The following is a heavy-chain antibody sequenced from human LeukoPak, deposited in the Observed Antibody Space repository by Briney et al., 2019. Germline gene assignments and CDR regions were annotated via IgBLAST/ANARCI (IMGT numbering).Heavy chain of an antibody. Sequence: GGSLRLSCAASGFTFSNFAMTWVLQAPGKGPEWVSVIYSDGSTYYADSVKGRFTISRDTSKNTLYLQMNSLRTEDTAVYYCARDLAAGGTYPHYWGQGTLVSVSS. D-gene: IGHD6-13*01. V-gene: IGHV3-53*01. CDR1: GFTFSNFA. CDR3: ARDLAAGGTYPHY. CDR2: IYSDGST. J-gene: IGHJ4*02.